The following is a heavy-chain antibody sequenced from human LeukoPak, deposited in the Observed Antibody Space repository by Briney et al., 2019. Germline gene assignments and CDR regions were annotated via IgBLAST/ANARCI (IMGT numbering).Heavy chain of an antibody. CDR2: IYTNTGSP. J-gene: IGHJ4*02. CDR1: GYTFTRYA. Sequence: ASVKVSCKASGYTFTRYAMNWVRQAPGQGLEWMGWIYTNTGSPTYGQGFTGRFVFSLDTSVSTAYLQISSLKAEDTAVYYCARDLRGYSYGLGTTFDYWGQGTLVTVSS. D-gene: IGHD5-18*01. CDR3: ARDLRGYSYGLGTTFDY. V-gene: IGHV7-4-1*02.